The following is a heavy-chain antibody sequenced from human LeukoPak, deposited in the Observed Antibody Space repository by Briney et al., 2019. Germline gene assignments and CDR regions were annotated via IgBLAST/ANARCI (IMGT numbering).Heavy chain of an antibody. Sequence: ASVKVSCKASGYIFTGYYLHWVRQAPGQGLEWMGWSNPSSGGTNYAQKFQGRVTMTRDTSTSTVYMELSSLRSEDTAVYYCARSEGATFRSNYWGQGTLVTVSS. J-gene: IGHJ4*02. CDR2: SNPSSGGT. V-gene: IGHV1-2*02. CDR1: GYIFTGYY. CDR3: ARSEGATFRSNY. D-gene: IGHD1-26*01.